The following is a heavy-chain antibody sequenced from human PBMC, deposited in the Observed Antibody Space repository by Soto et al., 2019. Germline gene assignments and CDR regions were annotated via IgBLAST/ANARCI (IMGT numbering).Heavy chain of an antibody. CDR2: IVPIVDTS. D-gene: IGHD5-12*01. V-gene: IGHV1-69*12. Sequence: QVQLVQSGAEVRQPASSVKVSCKTSGGTFSSYAISWVRQAPGQGLEWMGGIVPIVDTSTYAQKFQGRVTITADESTSTVYMELSSLSSDDTAVYYCVRVVAIPGYPDNWGQGNLVTVSS. CDR1: GGTFSSYA. CDR3: VRVVAIPGYPDN. J-gene: IGHJ4*02.